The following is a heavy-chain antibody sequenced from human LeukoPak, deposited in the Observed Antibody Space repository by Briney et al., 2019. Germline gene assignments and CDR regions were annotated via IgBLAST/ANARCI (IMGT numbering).Heavy chain of an antibody. D-gene: IGHD5-18*01. CDR3: ANQGYSYGYGRVDY. CDR2: ISGSGGST. CDR1: GFTFSSYA. V-gene: IGHV3-23*01. J-gene: IGHJ4*02. Sequence: GGSLRLSCAASGFTFSSYAMSWVRQAPGKGLEWVSAISGSGGSTYYADSVKGRFTISRDNSKNTLYLQMNSLRAEDTAVYYCANQGYSYGYGRVDYWGQGTLVTVSS.